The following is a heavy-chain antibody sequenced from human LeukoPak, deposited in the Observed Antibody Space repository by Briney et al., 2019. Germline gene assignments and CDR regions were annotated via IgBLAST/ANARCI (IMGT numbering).Heavy chain of an antibody. CDR1: EFTFSSYG. Sequence: GGSLRLSCAASEFTFSSYGMHWVRQAPGKGLEWVAFIRYDGSNKYYADSVKGRFTISRDNSKNTLYLQMNSLRAEDTAVYYCAKDAIFGVVIPRNSHFDYWGQGTLVTVSS. D-gene: IGHD3-3*01. V-gene: IGHV3-30*02. CDR2: IRYDGSNK. CDR3: AKDAIFGVVIPRNSHFDY. J-gene: IGHJ4*02.